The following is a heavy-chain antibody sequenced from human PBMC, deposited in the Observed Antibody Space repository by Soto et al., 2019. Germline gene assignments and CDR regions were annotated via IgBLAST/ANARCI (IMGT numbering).Heavy chain of an antibody. D-gene: IGHD6-19*01. CDR2: ISYDGSNK. V-gene: IGHV3-30-3*01. CDR1: GFTFSSYA. CDR3: ARDLSSGWYGNTYYYYYGMDV. J-gene: IGHJ6*02. Sequence: GGSLRLSCAASGFTFSSYAMHWVRQAPGKGLEWVAVISYDGSNKYYADSVKGRFTISRDNSKNTLYLQMNSLRAEDTAVYYCARDLSSGWYGNTYYYYYGMDVWGQGTTVTVSS.